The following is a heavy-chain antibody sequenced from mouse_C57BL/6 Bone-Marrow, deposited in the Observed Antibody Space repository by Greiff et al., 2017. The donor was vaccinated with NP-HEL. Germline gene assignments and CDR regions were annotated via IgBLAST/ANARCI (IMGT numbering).Heavy chain of an antibody. V-gene: IGHV5-17*01. CDR2: ISRGSSPI. J-gene: IGHJ1*03. CDR1: GFTFSDYG. D-gene: IGHD1-1*01. CDR3: ARGGITTVVASYWYFDV. Sequence: EVMLVESGGGLVKPGGSLKLSCAASGFTFSDYGMHWVRQAPEKGLEWVAYISRGSSPIYYADTVKGRFTISRDNAKNTLFLQMTSLRSEDTAMYYCARGGITTVVASYWYFDVWGTGTTVTVSS.